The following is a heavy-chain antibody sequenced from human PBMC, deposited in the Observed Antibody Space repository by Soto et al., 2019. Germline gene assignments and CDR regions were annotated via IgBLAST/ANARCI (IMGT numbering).Heavy chain of an antibody. CDR3: ASRPRYYYIDV. CDR1: GFTFDNYV. Sequence: EVQLLESGGGLVQPGGSLRLSCAASGFTFDNYVMSWVRQAPGKGLEWVSAISGSGATSYYADSVKGRFTISRDNSKNTLYLQMNSLRADDTAVYYCASRPRYYYIDVWGQGTTVTVSS. J-gene: IGHJ6*02. CDR2: ISGSGATS. V-gene: IGHV3-23*01.